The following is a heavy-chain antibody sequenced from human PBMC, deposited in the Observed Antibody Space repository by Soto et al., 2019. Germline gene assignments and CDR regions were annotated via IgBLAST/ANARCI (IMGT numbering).Heavy chain of an antibody. Sequence: QVQLVQSGAEVKNPGASVKVSCKASGYTFTSYGISWVRQAPGQGLEWMGWISAYNGNTNYAQKLQGRVTMTTDTSTSKAYMELRSLRSDDTAVYYCARGRSGCGGSCYPDFDYWGQGTLVTVSS. CDR2: ISAYNGNT. V-gene: IGHV1-18*01. CDR1: GYTFTSYG. CDR3: ARGRSGCGGSCYPDFDY. J-gene: IGHJ4*02. D-gene: IGHD2-15*01.